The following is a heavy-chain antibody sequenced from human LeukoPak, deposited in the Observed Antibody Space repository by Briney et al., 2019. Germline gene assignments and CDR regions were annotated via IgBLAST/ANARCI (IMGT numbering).Heavy chain of an antibody. V-gene: IGHV3-43*02. D-gene: IGHD3-22*01. CDR2: ISGDGGST. CDR3: ARESDSSGWYDS. J-gene: IGHJ5*01. Sequence: GGSLRLSCAAPGFSFDDYSIHWVRQAPGKGLEWVSLISGDGGSTFYADSVKGRFTISRDNSKNSLYLQMSSLRSEDTALYYCARESDSSGWYDSWGQGTLVTVSS. CDR1: GFSFDDYS.